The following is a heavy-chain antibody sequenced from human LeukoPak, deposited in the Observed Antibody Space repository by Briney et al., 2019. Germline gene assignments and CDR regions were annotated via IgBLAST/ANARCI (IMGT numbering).Heavy chain of an antibody. Sequence: SGGSLRLSCAASGFTFSSYGMHWVRQAPGKGLEWVAVISNDGSNKYYADSVKGRFTISRDNSKNTLYLQMNSLRGEDTAVYYCAEGSSSMQQRGYFDYWGQGTLVTVSS. V-gene: IGHV3-30*18. CDR2: ISNDGSNK. J-gene: IGHJ4*02. CDR1: GFTFSSYG. D-gene: IGHD6-13*01. CDR3: AEGSSSMQQRGYFDY.